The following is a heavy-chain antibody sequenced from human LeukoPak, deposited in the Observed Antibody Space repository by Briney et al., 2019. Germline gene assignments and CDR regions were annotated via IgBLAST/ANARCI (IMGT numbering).Heavy chain of an antibody. CDR3: ARKARGRRLSYYFDY. CDR1: GYTFTGYY. CDR2: INPNSGGT. V-gene: IGHV1-2*02. J-gene: IGHJ4*02. D-gene: IGHD2-2*01. Sequence: ASVKVSCKASGYTFTGYYMHWVRQAPGQGLEWMGWINPNSGGTNYAQKFQGRVTMTRDTSISTAYMELSRLRSDDTAVYYCARKARGRRLSYYFDYWGQGTLVTVSS.